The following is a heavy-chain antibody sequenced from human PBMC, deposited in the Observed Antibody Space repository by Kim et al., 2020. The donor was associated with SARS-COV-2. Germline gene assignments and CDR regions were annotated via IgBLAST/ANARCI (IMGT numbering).Heavy chain of an antibody. CDR1: GFIFSNYA. CDR2: ISGSGGSI. J-gene: IGHJ2*01. Sequence: GGSLRLSCAASGFIFSNYAMSWVRQAPGKGLEWVSGISGSGGSIYNADSVKGRFAISRDNSKSTLHLQMNSLRAEDTAVYYCAKDWGSSPFRYFDLWGRGTLVTFSS. CDR3: AKDWGSSPFRYFDL. D-gene: IGHD6-13*01. V-gene: IGHV3-23*01.